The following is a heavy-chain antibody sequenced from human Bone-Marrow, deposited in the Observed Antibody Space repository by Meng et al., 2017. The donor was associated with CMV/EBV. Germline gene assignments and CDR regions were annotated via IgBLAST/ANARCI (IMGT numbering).Heavy chain of an antibody. CDR3: ARDERGVGGFDY. Sequence: SGAASGFTFSSYAMHWVRQAPGKGLEWVAVISYDGSNKYYADSVKGRFTISRDNSKNTLYLQMNSLRAEDTAVYYCARDERGVGGFDYWGQGTLVTV. D-gene: IGHD3-16*01. CDR2: ISYDGSNK. CDR1: GFTFSSYA. V-gene: IGHV3-30*04. J-gene: IGHJ4*02.